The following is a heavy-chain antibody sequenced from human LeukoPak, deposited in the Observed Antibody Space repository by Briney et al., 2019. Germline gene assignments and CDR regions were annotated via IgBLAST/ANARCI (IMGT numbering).Heavy chain of an antibody. J-gene: IGHJ6*03. V-gene: IGHV1-69*13. CDR3: ARAGETTVTTLYYYYYMDV. CDR2: IIPIFGTA. Sequence: SVKVSCKASGGTFSSYAISWVRQAPGQGLEWMGGIIPIFGTANYAQKFQGRVTITADESTSTAYMELSSLRSEDTAVYYCARAGETTVTTLYYYYYMDVWGKGTTVTVSS. CDR1: GGTFSSYA. D-gene: IGHD4-11*01.